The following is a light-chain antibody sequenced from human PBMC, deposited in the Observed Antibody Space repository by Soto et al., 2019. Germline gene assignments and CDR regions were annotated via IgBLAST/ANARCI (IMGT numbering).Light chain of an antibody. CDR2: AAS. CDR3: QQLNSYPRT. J-gene: IGKJ1*01. Sequence: DIQMTQTPSTLSAFAGDRVTVTCRASQSVSSYLAWYQQKPGKAPKLLIYAASALQSGVPSRFSGSGSGTDFTLTISSLQPEDFATYYCQQLNSYPRTFGQGTKVDVK. V-gene: IGKV1-9*01. CDR1: QSVSSY.